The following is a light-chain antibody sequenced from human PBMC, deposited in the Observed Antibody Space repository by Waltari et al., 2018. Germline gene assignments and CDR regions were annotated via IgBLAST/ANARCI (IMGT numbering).Light chain of an antibody. CDR3: QQYSNWPPWT. V-gene: IGKV3-15*01. Sequence: EVVMTQSPVTLSVSPGERATLSCRASQSVSNNLAWYQHKPGQAPRLVMYDASTRASGLPARFSGTGSGREFTLTINSQQSEDVAIYYCQQYSNWPPWTFGQGTTVEIK. CDR1: QSVSNN. J-gene: IGKJ1*01. CDR2: DAS.